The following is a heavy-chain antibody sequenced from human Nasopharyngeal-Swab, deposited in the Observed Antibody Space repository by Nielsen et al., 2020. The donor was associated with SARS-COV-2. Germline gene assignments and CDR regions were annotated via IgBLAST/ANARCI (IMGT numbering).Heavy chain of an antibody. Sequence: VRQAPGKGLEWVSSISSSSSYIYYVDSVKGRFTISRDNAKNSLYLQMNSLRAEDTAVYYCARVAGLIAAAGDYWGQGTLVTVSS. CDR3: ARVAGLIAAAGDY. CDR2: ISSSSSYI. D-gene: IGHD6-13*01. J-gene: IGHJ4*02. V-gene: IGHV3-21*01.